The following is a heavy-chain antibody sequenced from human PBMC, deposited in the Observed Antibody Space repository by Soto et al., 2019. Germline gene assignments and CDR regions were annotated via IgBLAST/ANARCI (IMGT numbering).Heavy chain of an antibody. V-gene: IGHV3-73*01. CDR1: GFTFSGSA. CDR3: TRHRDYGGYCSSTSCYGYYYMDV. CDR2: IRSKANSYAT. D-gene: IGHD2-2*01. Sequence: GGSLRLSCAASGFTFSGSAMHWVRQASGKGLEWVGRIRSKANSYATAYAASVKGRFTISRDDSKNTAYLQMNSLKTEDTAVYYCTRHRDYGGYCSSTSCYGYYYMDVWGKGTTVTVSS. J-gene: IGHJ6*03.